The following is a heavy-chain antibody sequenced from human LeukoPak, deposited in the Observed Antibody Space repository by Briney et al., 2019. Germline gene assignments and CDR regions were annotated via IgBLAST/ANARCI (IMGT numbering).Heavy chain of an antibody. Sequence: SETPSLTCTVSGVSISSHDWSWIRQSPGKGLEWIGYSHYSGDTSYDPSLKNRVTISLDTSKNQFSLRLTSVTAADTAVYFCAKGEYSRTSYYHYYMDVWGKGTTVTVSS. CDR2: SHYSGDT. V-gene: IGHV4-59*11. D-gene: IGHD6-6*01. J-gene: IGHJ6*03. CDR1: GVSISSHD. CDR3: AKGEYSRTSYYHYYMDV.